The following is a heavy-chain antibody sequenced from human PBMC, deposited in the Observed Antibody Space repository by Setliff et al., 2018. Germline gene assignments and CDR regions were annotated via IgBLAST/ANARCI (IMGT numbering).Heavy chain of an antibody. CDR2: ISPYNSNT. CDR1: GYTFATYG. J-gene: IGHJ4*02. CDR3: ARDLSTTVMTRSWYYFDY. Sequence: ASVKVSCKASGYTFATYGISWVRQAPGQGLEWMGWISPYNSNTNYAQNFQGRVTMTTDTSTSTAYMELRSLGSDDTAMYYCARDLSTTVMTRSWYYFDYWGQGTLVTAPQ. D-gene: IGHD4-17*01. V-gene: IGHV1-18*01.